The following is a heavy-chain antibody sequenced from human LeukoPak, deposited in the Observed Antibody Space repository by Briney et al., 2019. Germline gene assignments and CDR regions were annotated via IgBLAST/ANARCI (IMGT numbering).Heavy chain of an antibody. Sequence: ASVKVSCKDSGYTFSNYGFSWVRQAPGQGLEWMGWISVYNGNTNYAQKFQGRVTMTTDTSTRTAFMELRSLRSDDTAVYFCARDEGSGYDSLDYWGQGTLVTVSS. J-gene: IGHJ4*02. CDR1: GYTFSNYG. V-gene: IGHV1-18*01. CDR2: ISVYNGNT. CDR3: ARDEGSGYDSLDY. D-gene: IGHD5-12*01.